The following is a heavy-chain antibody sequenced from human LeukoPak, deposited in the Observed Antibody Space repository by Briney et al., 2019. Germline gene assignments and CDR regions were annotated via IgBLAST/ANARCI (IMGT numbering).Heavy chain of an antibody. CDR3: AALYDSSGYYCDY. J-gene: IGHJ4*02. V-gene: IGHV3-48*01. CDR1: GFTFSSYS. CDR2: ISSSSSTI. D-gene: IGHD3-22*01. Sequence: GGSLRLSCAASGFTFSSYSMNWVRQAPGKGLEWVSYISSSSSTIYYADSVKGRFTISRDNSKNTLYLQMNSLRAEDTAVYYCAALYDSSGYYCDYWGQGTLVTVSS.